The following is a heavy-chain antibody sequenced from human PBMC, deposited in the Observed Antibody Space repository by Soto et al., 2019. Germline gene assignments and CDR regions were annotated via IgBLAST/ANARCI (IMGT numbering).Heavy chain of an antibody. CDR2: IIPIFGTA. D-gene: IGHD3-22*01. V-gene: IGHV1-69*01. CDR1: GGTFSSYA. CDR3: ARATNPHTRIVVAKARDAFDI. Sequence: QVQLVQSGAEVKKPGSSVKVSCKASGGTFSSYAISWVRQAPGQGLEWMGGIIPIFGTANYAQKFQGRVTITADESTSTADMELSSLRSEDTAVYYCARATNPHTRIVVAKARDAFDIWGQGTMVTVSS. J-gene: IGHJ3*02.